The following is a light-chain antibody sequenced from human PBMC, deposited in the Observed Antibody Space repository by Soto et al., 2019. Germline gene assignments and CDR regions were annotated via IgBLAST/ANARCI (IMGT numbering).Light chain of an antibody. Sequence: QSVLTQPPSVSGAPGQRVTISCTGSSSNIGAGYDVHWYQQLPGTAPKVLIYGNNNRPSGVPDRFSGSKSGTPASLAITGLQAEDEADYYCQSYDTSLSAYVFGTGTKLTVL. J-gene: IGLJ1*01. CDR1: SSNIGAGYD. CDR3: QSYDTSLSAYV. V-gene: IGLV1-40*01. CDR2: GNN.